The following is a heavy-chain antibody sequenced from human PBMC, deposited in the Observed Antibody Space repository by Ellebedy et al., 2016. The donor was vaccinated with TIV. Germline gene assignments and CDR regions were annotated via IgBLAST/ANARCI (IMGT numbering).Heavy chain of an antibody. CDR2: IKSRAYGGTT. V-gene: IGHV3-15*01. D-gene: IGHD1-26*01. Sequence: PGGSLRLSCAASGFPFSDAWMNWVRQAPGKGLEWVGRIKSRAYGGTTDYAAPLQGRFTISRDDSKNTLYLQMNSLKTEDTAVYYCAKDLSGSYNAFDIWGQGTMVTVSS. CDR3: AKDLSGSYNAFDI. J-gene: IGHJ3*02. CDR1: GFPFSDAW.